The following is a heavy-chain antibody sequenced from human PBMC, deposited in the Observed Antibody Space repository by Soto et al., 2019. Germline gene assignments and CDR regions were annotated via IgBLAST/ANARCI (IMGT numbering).Heavy chain of an antibody. CDR1: GFSISTPS. V-gene: IGHV3-48*01. CDR3: ARGGTVSTA. CDR2: ISSGNNAI. D-gene: IGHD4-4*01. Sequence: VQLVESGGGLVQPGGSQRLSCAASGFSISTPSMNWVRQAPGKGLEWVSFISSGNNAIYYADSVKGRFKISRDIAKNSVYLQMNSLGAEDTAVYYCARGGTVSTAWGQGTRVTVSS. J-gene: IGHJ5*02.